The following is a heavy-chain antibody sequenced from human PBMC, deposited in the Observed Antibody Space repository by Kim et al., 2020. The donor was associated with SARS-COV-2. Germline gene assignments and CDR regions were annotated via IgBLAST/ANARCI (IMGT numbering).Heavy chain of an antibody. Sequence: GGSLRLSCAASGFTFSSYAMHWVRQAPGKGLEWVAVISYDGSNKYYADSVKGRFTISRDNSKNTLYLQMNSLSAEDTAVYYCARYDVVVVAATSTGDYYYGMDVWGQGTTVTVSS. J-gene: IGHJ6*02. CDR2: ISYDGSNK. D-gene: IGHD2-15*01. CDR1: GFTFSSYA. CDR3: ARYDVVVVAATSTGDYYYGMDV. V-gene: IGHV3-30-3*01.